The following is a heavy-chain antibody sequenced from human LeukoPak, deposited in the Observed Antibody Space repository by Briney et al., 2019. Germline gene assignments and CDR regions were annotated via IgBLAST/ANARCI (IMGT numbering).Heavy chain of an antibody. Sequence: ASVKVSCKASGYTFTSYYMHWVRQAPGQGPEWMGIINPSGGSTSYAQKFQGRVTMTRDTSTSTVYMELSSLRFEDTAVYYCARVGYSYGFDYWGQGTLVTVSS. V-gene: IGHV1-46*01. CDR1: GYTFTSYY. CDR3: ARVGYSYGFDY. CDR2: INPSGGST. J-gene: IGHJ4*02. D-gene: IGHD5-18*01.